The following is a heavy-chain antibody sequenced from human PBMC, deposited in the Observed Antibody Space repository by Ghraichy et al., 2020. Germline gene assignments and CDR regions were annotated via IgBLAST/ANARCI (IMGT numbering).Heavy chain of an antibody. D-gene: IGHD2-2*01. CDR2: ISYDGSNK. CDR1: GFTFSSYG. V-gene: IGHV3-30*18. Sequence: GGSLRLSCAASGFTFSSYGMHWVRQAPGKGLEWVAVISYDGSNKYYADSVKGRFTISRDNPKNTVYLQMNSLRAEDTAVYHCAKDPHGQCSSTSCYYGMDVWGQGTTVTVSS. J-gene: IGHJ6*02. CDR3: AKDPHGQCSSTSCYYGMDV.